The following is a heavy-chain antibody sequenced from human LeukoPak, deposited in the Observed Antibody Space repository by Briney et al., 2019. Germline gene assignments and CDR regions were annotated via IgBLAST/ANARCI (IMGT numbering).Heavy chain of an antibody. D-gene: IGHD3-22*01. V-gene: IGHV4-34*01. Sequence: SETLSLTCAVYGGSFSGYYWSWIRQPPGKALEWIGEINHSGSTNYNPSLKSRVTISVDTSKNQFSLKLSSVTAADTAVYYCARGLDYYDSSGYRLPALGYWGQGTLVTVSS. J-gene: IGHJ4*02. CDR3: ARGLDYYDSSGYRLPALGY. CDR1: GGSFSGYY. CDR2: INHSGST.